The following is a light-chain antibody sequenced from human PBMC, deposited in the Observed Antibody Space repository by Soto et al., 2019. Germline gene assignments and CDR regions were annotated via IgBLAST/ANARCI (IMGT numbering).Light chain of an antibody. CDR1: SSDVGSYNL. CDR2: EVS. V-gene: IGLV2-23*02. CDR3: CSYAGSSTFLYV. J-gene: IGLJ1*01. Sequence: QSVLTQPASVSGSPGQSITISCTGTSSDVGSYNLVSWYQQHPGKAPKLMIYEVSKRPSGVSNRFSGSKSGNTASLTISGLQAEDEAYYYCCSYAGSSTFLYVFGTGTKVTVL.